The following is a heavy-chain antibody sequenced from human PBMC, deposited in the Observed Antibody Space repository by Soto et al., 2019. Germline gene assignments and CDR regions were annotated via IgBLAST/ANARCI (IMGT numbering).Heavy chain of an antibody. Sequence: QLGGSLRLSCAASGFTFSSYGMHWVRQAPGKGLEWVAVISYDGSNKYYADSVKGRFTISRDNSKNTLYLQMNSLRAEDTAVYYCAKDNPAGGSDYYYGMDVWGQGTTVTVSS. CDR2: ISYDGSNK. D-gene: IGHD5-12*01. J-gene: IGHJ6*02. CDR3: AKDNPAGGSDYYYGMDV. V-gene: IGHV3-30*18. CDR1: GFTFSSYG.